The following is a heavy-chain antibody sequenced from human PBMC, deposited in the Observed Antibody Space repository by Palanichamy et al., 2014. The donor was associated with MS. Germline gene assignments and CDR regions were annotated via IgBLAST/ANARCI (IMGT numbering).Heavy chain of an antibody. CDR3: ARGGYSYGYDGYPDY. V-gene: IGHV1-3*01. Sequence: QVQLVQSGAEVKKPGASVKLSCKTSGYIFINYAIHWVRQAPGQRLEWMGWINGNSGNTKYSQKFQGGVTITRDTSATTAYIEVSSLRSEDTAVYYCARGGYSYGYDGYPDYWGQGTLVTVSS. CDR1: GYIFINYA. J-gene: IGHJ4*02. CDR2: INGNSGNT. D-gene: IGHD5-18*01.